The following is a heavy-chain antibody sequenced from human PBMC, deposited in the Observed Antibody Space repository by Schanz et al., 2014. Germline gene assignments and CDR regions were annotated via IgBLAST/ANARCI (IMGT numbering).Heavy chain of an antibody. CDR1: GITLSGYG. J-gene: IGHJ6*03. D-gene: IGHD6-19*01. CDR2: ISFDGRNT. V-gene: IGHV3-30*03. Sequence: QVQLVESGGGVVQPGRSLRLSCAASGITLSGYGLHWVRQAPGKGLEWVGFISFDGRNTGYAHSVKGRFTISRDNPKKTLYLQMNSLRAEDTAVYYCARDHQWLARYYMDVWGKGTTVTVS. CDR3: ARDHQWLARYYMDV.